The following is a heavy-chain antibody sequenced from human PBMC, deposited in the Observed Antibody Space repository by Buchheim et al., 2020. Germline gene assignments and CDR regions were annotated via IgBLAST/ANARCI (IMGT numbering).Heavy chain of an antibody. CDR1: GFTFSSSW. CDR2: IKSDWSRT. D-gene: IGHD6-6*01. V-gene: IGHV3-74*03. Sequence: EVQLVESGGDLIQPGGSLRLSCAASGFTFSSSWMHWVRQVPGKGLVWVSSIKSDWSRTTYADSVKGRFTISRDNGKNTLYLQMSGLRVEDTAVYFCAKYGSSWGQGTL. J-gene: IGHJ5*02. CDR3: AKYGSS.